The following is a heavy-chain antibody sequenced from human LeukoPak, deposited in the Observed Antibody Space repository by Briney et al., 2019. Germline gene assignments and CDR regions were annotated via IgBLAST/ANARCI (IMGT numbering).Heavy chain of an antibody. D-gene: IGHD3-3*01. V-gene: IGHV4-59*11. CDR2: IYYSGST. Sequence: PSETLFLTCTVSGGSISSHYWSWIRQPPGKGLEWIGYIYYSGSTNYNPSLKSRVTISVDTSKNQFSLKLSSVTAADTAVYYCATSSEGGRKNYDFWSGYWPTWDYYYYMDVWGKGTTVTVSS. CDR3: ATSSEGGRKNYDFWSGYWPTWDYYYYMDV. CDR1: GGSISSHY. J-gene: IGHJ6*03.